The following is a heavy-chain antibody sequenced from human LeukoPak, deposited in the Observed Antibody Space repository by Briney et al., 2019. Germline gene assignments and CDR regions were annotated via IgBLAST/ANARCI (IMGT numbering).Heavy chain of an antibody. V-gene: IGHV1-8*01. D-gene: IGHD3-9*01. Sequence: ASVKVSCKASGYTLTSYDINWVRQATGHGLEWMGWMNPNSGNTGYAQKFQGRVTMTTDTSTSTAYMELRSLRSDDTAVYYCARVDGYDILTGYSDSWFDPWGQGTLVTVSS. CDR2: MNPNSGNT. CDR1: GYTLTSYD. J-gene: IGHJ5*02. CDR3: ARVDGYDILTGYSDSWFDP.